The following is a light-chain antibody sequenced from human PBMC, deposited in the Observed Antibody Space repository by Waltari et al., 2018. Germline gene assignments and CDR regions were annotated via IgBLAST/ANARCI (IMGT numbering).Light chain of an antibody. V-gene: IGLV1-40*01. Sequence: QSVLTQPPPLSGAPGQRLPIPCAWSYSNIGAGSDVHWYQHLPGTAPKLLIYGNINRPSGVPDRFAGSKSGTSASRAITGLQADDEADYYCQSYDSSHWVFGGGNKLTVL. CDR2: GNI. J-gene: IGLJ3*02. CDR3: QSYDSSHWV. CDR1: YSNIGAGSD.